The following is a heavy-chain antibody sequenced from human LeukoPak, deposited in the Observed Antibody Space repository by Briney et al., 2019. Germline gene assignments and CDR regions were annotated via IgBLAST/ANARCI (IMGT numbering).Heavy chain of an antibody. CDR3: AKDMGTAMISAFDI. V-gene: IGHV3-43*01. D-gene: IGHD5-18*01. Sequence: PGGSLRLSCAASGFTFDNYTMHWVRQAPGKGREWVSLISWDGGSTYYSDSVKVRFTISRDNSKNSLYLQLNSLRTEDPALYYCAKDMGTAMISAFDIWGQGTMVTVSS. J-gene: IGHJ3*02. CDR2: ISWDGGST. CDR1: GFTFDNYT.